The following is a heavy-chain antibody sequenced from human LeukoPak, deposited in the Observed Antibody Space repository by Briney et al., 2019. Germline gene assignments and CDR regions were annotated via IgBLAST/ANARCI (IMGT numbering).Heavy chain of an antibody. CDR1: GGSISSYY. J-gene: IGHJ4*02. V-gene: IGHV4-59*01. CDR3: ARVPPRGSGSYSTDY. CDR2: IYYSGST. D-gene: IGHD3-10*01. Sequence: PSETLSLTCTVSGGSISSYYWRWIRQPPGKGLEWIGDIYYSGSTNYNPSLKSRVTMSVDTSKNQFSLKLSSVTAADAAVYYCARVPPRGSGSYSTDYWGQGTPVTVSS.